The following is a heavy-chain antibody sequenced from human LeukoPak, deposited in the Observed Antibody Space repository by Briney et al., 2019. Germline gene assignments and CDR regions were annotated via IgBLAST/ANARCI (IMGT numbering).Heavy chain of an antibody. CDR2: ISYDGSNK. V-gene: IGHV3-30*18. D-gene: IGHD3-10*01. CDR3: AKESHLDYFGSGSPIDY. CDR1: GFTFSSYG. Sequence: PPGRSLRLSCAASGFTFSSYGMHWVRQAPCKGLEWVAVISYDGSNKYYADSVKGRFTISRDNSKNTLYLQMNSLRAEDTAVYYCAKESHLDYFGSGSPIDYWGQGTLVTVSS. J-gene: IGHJ4*02.